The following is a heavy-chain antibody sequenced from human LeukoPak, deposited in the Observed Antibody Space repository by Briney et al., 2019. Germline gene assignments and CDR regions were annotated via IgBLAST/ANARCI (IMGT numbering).Heavy chain of an antibody. J-gene: IGHJ4*02. D-gene: IGHD2-8*02. Sequence: GGSLRLSCAASGFIVSSDYISWVRQTPGKGLEWVSVICSGGSTFYADSVKGRFTISRDNSKNTVYLQMNSLRGEDTAVFYCASGGKYCTGGACYGDWGQGTLVTVSS. CDR1: GFIVSSDY. V-gene: IGHV3-53*01. CDR2: ICSGGST. CDR3: ASGGKYCTGGACYGD.